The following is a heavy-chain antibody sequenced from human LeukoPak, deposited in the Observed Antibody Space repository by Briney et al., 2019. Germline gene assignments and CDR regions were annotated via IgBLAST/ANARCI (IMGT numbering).Heavy chain of an antibody. Sequence: PGGSLRLSCAVYGITFSRYSMNWVRQAPGKGLELVSYISSSSTTTYYADSVKGRFSISRDDSWSTLYLQMNNLRAEDTAVYYCAKGIGGGGGYSSKVDYWGQGTLVTVSS. J-gene: IGHJ4*02. D-gene: IGHD4-23*01. CDR1: GITFSRYS. CDR2: ISSSSTTT. V-gene: IGHV3-48*01. CDR3: AKGIGGGGGYSSKVDY.